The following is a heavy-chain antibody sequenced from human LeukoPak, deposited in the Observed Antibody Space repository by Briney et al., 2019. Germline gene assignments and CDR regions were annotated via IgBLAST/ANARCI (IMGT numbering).Heavy chain of an antibody. J-gene: IGHJ4*02. D-gene: IGHD1-26*01. CDR1: GFTFSSYG. V-gene: IGHV3-30*02. CDR3: AAKGNGYTGIYVFAQ. Sequence: GGSLRLSCAASGFTFSSYGMHWVRQAPGKGLEWVAFIRYDGSNKYYADSVKGRFTISRDNSENTLYLQMNSLRAEDTAVYYCAAKGNGYTGIYVFAQWGQGTLVTVSP. CDR2: IRYDGSNK.